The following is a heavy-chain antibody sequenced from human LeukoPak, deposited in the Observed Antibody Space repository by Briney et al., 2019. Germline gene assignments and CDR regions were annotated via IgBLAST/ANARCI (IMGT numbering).Heavy chain of an antibody. CDR2: IRYDGSNK. J-gene: IGHJ3*02. V-gene: IGHV3-30*02. Sequence: PGRSLRLSYAASGFTFSSYGMHWVRQAPGKGLEWVAFIRYDGSNKYYADSVKGRYTISRDNSKNTLYLQMNSLRAEDTAVYYCLAADPFDIWGQGTMVTVSS. CDR3: LAADPFDI. CDR1: GFTFSSYG.